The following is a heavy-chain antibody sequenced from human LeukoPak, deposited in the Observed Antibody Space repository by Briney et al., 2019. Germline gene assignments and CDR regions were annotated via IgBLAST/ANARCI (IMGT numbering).Heavy chain of an antibody. V-gene: IGHV4-59*12. CDR2: IYYSGST. Sequence: SETLSLTCTVSGGSISSYYWSWIRQPPGQELEWIGYIYYSGSTNYNPYLKSRVTISVDTSKNQFSLKLSSVTAADTAVYYCARGTMVRGSQYRYYFDYWGQGTLVTVSS. D-gene: IGHD3-10*01. J-gene: IGHJ4*02. CDR3: ARGTMVRGSQYRYYFDY. CDR1: GGSISSYY.